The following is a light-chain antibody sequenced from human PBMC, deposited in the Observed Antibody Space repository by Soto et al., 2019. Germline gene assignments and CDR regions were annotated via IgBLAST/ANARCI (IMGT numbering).Light chain of an antibody. V-gene: IGLV2-23*01. CDR2: EGS. J-gene: IGLJ1*01. CDR1: SSDVGSYNL. Sequence: SALTQPASVSGSPGQSITISCSGTSSDVGSYNLVSWYQQHPGKAPKLMIYEGSKRPSGVSDRLSGSKSGNRASLTISGLQAEDEADYYCCSYAGSSTYVFGTGTKVTVL. CDR3: CSYAGSSTYV.